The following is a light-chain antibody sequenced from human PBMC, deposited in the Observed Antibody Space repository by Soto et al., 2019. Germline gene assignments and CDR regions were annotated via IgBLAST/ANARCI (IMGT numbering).Light chain of an antibody. V-gene: IGKV3-20*01. CDR2: ATS. CDR1: QSVSSSD. CDR3: QQYGRSPPWT. Sequence: EIVLTQSPGTLSLSPGERATLSCRASQSVSSSDLAWYQQKPGQAPRLLSFATSDMATGIPDRFSGSGSGTGSTLTTSSLAPDDFAVYYCQQYGRSPPWTFGQGTQVESK. J-gene: IGKJ1*01.